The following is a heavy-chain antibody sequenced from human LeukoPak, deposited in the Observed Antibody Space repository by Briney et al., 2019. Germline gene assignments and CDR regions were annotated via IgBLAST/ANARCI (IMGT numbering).Heavy chain of an antibody. J-gene: IGHJ4*02. D-gene: IGHD3-22*01. CDR3: ASIMIVVVRVFDY. CDR1: GFTFSSYA. Sequence: GGSLRLSCAASGFTFSSYAMSWVRQAPGKGLEWVSAISGSGGSTYYADSVRGRFTISRDNSKNTLYLQMNSLRAEDTALYYCASIMIVVVRVFDYWGQGTLVTVSS. V-gene: IGHV3-23*01. CDR2: ISGSGGST.